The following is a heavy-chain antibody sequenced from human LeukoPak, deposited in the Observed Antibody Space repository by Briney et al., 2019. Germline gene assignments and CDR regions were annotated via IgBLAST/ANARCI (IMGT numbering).Heavy chain of an antibody. Sequence: GGSLRLSCAASGFTFSSYAMSWVRQAPGKGLEWVANIKQDGSEKYYVDSVKGRFTISRDNAKNPLYLQMNSLRAEDTAVYYCARELELYAFDYWGQGTLVTVSS. CDR3: ARELELYAFDY. CDR1: GFTFSSYA. D-gene: IGHD1-7*01. J-gene: IGHJ4*02. CDR2: IKQDGSEK. V-gene: IGHV3-7*01.